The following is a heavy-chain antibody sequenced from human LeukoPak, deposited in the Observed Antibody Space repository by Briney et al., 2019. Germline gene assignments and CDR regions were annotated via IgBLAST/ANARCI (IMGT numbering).Heavy chain of an antibody. CDR3: ARSNWEAARPFDY. J-gene: IGHJ4*02. D-gene: IGHD6-6*01. CDR2: IYYSGST. CDR1: GGSISSSSYY. Sequence: PSETLSLTCTVSGGSISSSSYYWGWIRQPPGKGLEWIGSIYYSGSTYYNPSLKSRVTISVDTSKNQFSLKPSSVTAADTAVYYCARSNWEAARPFDYWGQGTLVTVSS. V-gene: IGHV4-39*07.